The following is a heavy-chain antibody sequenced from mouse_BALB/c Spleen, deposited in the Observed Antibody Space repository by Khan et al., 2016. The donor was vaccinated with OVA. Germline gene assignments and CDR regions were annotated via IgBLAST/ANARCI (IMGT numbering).Heavy chain of an antibody. CDR1: GFSLTTYG. CDR2: IWSDGST. J-gene: IGHJ2*01. CDR3: ARHARTTHFDD. D-gene: IGHD1-1*01. V-gene: IGHV2-6-1*01. Sequence: VQLKESGPGLVAPSQSLSITCTISGFSLTTYGIHWVRQPPGKGLEWLVVIWSDGSTTYNSALKSRLSISKDNSKSQVFLKMNSLQTGDTAIYYCARHARTTHFDDGGQGTTLTVSS.